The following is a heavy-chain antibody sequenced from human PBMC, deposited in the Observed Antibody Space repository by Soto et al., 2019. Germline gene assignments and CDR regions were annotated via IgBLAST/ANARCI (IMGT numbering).Heavy chain of an antibody. CDR1: GFTFGDYA. CDR3: TRDSYYYDSSGYDRAFDI. V-gene: IGHV3-49*04. D-gene: IGHD3-22*01. J-gene: IGHJ3*02. Sequence: GGSLRLSCTASGFTFGDYAMSWVRQAPGKGLEWVGFIRSKAYGGTTEYAASVKGRFTISRDDSKSIAYLQMNSLKTEDTAVYYCTRDSYYYDSSGYDRAFDIWGQGTMVTVSS. CDR2: IRSKAYGGTT.